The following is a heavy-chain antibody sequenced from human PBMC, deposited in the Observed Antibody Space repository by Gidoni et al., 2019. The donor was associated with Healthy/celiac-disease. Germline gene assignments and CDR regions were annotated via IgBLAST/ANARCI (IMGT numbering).Heavy chain of an antibody. Sequence: QVQLVQSGAEVKKPGASVKVSCKASGYTFTSSGISWVRQAPGQGLEWMGWISAYNGNTNYAQKLQGRVTMTTDTSTSTAYMELRSLRSDDTAVYYCARAVRVTPTVAGCTFDYWGQGTLVTVSS. CDR1: GYTFTSSG. CDR2: ISAYNGNT. V-gene: IGHV1-18*01. CDR3: ARAVRVTPTVAGCTFDY. D-gene: IGHD6-19*01. J-gene: IGHJ4*02.